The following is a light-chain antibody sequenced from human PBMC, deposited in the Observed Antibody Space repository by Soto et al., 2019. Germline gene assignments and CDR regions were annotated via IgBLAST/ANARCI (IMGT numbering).Light chain of an antibody. V-gene: IGKV3-11*01. CDR2: DAS. Sequence: EIVLTQSPATPPLSPGERATLSCRASQSVSSYLAWYQQKPGQAPRLLIYDASNRATGIPARFSGSGSGTDFTLTISSLEPEDFAVYYCQQRSNWFTFGQRTRLEIK. CDR1: QSVSSY. J-gene: IGKJ5*01. CDR3: QQRSNWFT.